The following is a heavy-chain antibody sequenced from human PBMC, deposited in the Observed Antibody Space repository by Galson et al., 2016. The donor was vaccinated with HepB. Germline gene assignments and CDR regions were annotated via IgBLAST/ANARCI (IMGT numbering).Heavy chain of an antibody. V-gene: IGHV1-24*01. D-gene: IGHD4-11*01. J-gene: IGHJ6*02. CDR2: FDPEDAET. Sequence: SVKVSCKVSGYTLTELSMHWVRQAPGKGLEWMGGFDPEDAETVYAQEFQGRVTMTEDTSTDTAYMELSSLRSEDTAVYYCAKGTTGYYYYGMDVWGQGATVTVSS. CDR1: GYTLTELS. CDR3: AKGTTGYYYYGMDV.